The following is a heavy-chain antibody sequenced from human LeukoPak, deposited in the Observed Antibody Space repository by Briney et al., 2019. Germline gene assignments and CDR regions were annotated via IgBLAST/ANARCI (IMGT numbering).Heavy chain of an antibody. J-gene: IGHJ4*02. D-gene: IGHD3-10*01. Sequence: SVKVPCKASGGTFSSYAISWVRQAPGQGLEWMGGIIPIFGTANYAQKFQGRVTITADESTSTAYMELSSLRSEDTAVYYCARSPHYMVRGVIRSPFDYWGQGTLVTVSS. CDR1: GGTFSSYA. CDR3: ARSPHYMVRGVIRSPFDY. CDR2: IIPIFGTA. V-gene: IGHV1-69*13.